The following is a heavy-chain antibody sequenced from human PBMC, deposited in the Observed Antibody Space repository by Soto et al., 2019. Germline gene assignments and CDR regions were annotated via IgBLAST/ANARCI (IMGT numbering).Heavy chain of an antibody. CDR2: IIPIFGTV. Sequence: QVQLVQSGAEVKKPGSSVKVSCKASGGTFSNYPISWVQKAPGQGLKWMGGIIPIFGTVNYAQKFQGRVTITADESTSTAYMELSSLRSEGTAVYYCARGNHRWLQLWYFDLWGRGTLVTVSS. CDR1: GGTFSNYP. CDR3: ARGNHRWLQLWYFDL. V-gene: IGHV1-69*12. J-gene: IGHJ2*01. D-gene: IGHD5-12*01.